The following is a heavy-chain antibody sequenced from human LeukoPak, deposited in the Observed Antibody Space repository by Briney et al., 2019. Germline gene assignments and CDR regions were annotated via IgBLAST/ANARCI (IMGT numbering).Heavy chain of an antibody. Sequence: ASVKVSCKASGYTFTSYDINWVRQATGQGLEWMGWMNPNSGDTGYAQKFQGRVTMTRNTSKSTACMELSSLRSEDTAVYYCARPPSSGGSYYYGMDVWGQGTTVTVSS. CDR1: GYTFTSYD. CDR2: MNPNSGDT. CDR3: ARPPSSGGSYYYGMDV. V-gene: IGHV1-8*01. D-gene: IGHD6-25*01. J-gene: IGHJ6*02.